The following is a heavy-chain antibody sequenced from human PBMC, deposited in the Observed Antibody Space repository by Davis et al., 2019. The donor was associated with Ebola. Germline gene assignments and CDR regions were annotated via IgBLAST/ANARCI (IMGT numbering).Heavy chain of an antibody. V-gene: IGHV4-4*07. D-gene: IGHD7-27*01. CDR1: GGSISSYY. J-gene: IGHJ2*01. CDR3: AREKGTGDQRLRYFDL. CDR2: IYTSGST. Sequence: PSETLSLTCTVSGGSISSYYWSWIRQPAGKGLEWIGRIYTSGSTNYNPSLKSRVTMSVDTSKNQFSLKLSSVTAADTAVYYCAREKGTGDQRLRYFDLWGRGTLVTVSS.